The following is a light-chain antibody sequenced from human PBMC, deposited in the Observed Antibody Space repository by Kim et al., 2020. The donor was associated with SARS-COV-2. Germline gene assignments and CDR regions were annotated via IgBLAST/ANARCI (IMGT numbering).Light chain of an antibody. CDR3: AAWDDSLNGLV. V-gene: IGLV1-44*01. J-gene: IGLJ3*02. CDR2: NND. Sequence: GQRVTISCSGSNSNIGSNTVNWYQQLPGTAPKLLIYNNDHRPSGVPDRFSGSKSGTSASLAISGLQSDDESDYYCAAWDDSLNGLVFGGGTKLTVL. CDR1: NSNIGSNT.